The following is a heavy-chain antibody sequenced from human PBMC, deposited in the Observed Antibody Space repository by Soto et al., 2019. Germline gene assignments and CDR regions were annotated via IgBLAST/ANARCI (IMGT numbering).Heavy chain of an antibody. CDR1: SGPSSSHN. J-gene: IGHJ6*02. CDR2: VYSTGGT. Sequence: QVQLQQSGPGLVKPSETLSLTCSVSSGPSSSHNWGWIRQPPGRGLEWIGYVYSTGGTSYNPSLKSRVTIPADTSTNHISLTLTSVTAAVTAVYYCVRQGIGNLTGPVEVWGRGTTVRVSS. D-gene: IGHD7-27*01. CDR3: VRQGIGNLTGPVEV. V-gene: IGHV4-59*08.